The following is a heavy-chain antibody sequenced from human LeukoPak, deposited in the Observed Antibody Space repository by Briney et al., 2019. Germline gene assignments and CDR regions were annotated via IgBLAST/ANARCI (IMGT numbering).Heavy chain of an antibody. J-gene: IGHJ4*02. Sequence: ASVKVSCKTSGYTFTSCYMHWMRQAPGQGFEWVGMINPNGGGTSSAQKFQGRVTLTRDTSTSTVYMDLSSLRSEDTAIYYCARRGGCISTSCNLDYWDQGTLVTVSS. D-gene: IGHD2-2*01. V-gene: IGHV1-46*03. CDR3: ARRGGCISTSCNLDY. CDR1: GYTFTSCY. CDR2: INPNGGGT.